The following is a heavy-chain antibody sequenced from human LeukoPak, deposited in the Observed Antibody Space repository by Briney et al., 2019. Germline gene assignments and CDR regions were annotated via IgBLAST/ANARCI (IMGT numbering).Heavy chain of an antibody. J-gene: IGHJ4*02. V-gene: IGHV3-30*04. Sequence: PGRSLRLSCAASGFTFSSYAMHWVRQAPGKGLEWGAVISYDGSNKYYADSVKGRFTISRDNSKNTLYLQMNSLRAEDTAVYYCARDRVIAVAGRWGYYFDYWGQGTLVTVSS. CDR3: ARDRVIAVAGRWGYYFDY. D-gene: IGHD6-19*01. CDR1: GFTFSSYA. CDR2: ISYDGSNK.